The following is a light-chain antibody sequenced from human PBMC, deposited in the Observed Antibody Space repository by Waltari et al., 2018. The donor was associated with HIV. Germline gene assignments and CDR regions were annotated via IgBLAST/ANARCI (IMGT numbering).Light chain of an antibody. Sequence: SYELTQPHSVSVSPGQTASITCSGEKLGAKYACWYQQKPGQSPVLVIYQDSKRPSGIPERFSGSNSGNTATLTISGTQAMDEADYYCQAWDSSTAVVFGGGTKLTVL. CDR3: QAWDSSTAVV. J-gene: IGLJ2*01. V-gene: IGLV3-1*01. CDR2: QDS. CDR1: KLGAKY.